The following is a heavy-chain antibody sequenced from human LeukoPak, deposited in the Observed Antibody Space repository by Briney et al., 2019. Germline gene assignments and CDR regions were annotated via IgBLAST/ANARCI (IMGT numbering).Heavy chain of an antibody. Sequence: GGSLRLSCAASGFTFSSYWMHWVRQAPGKGLVWVSQINSDGSSTSYADSVKGRFTISRDNAKNTLYLQMNSLRAEDTAVYYCAKHGGKWEPDYWGQGTLVTVSS. D-gene: IGHD1-26*01. J-gene: IGHJ4*02. CDR3: AKHGGKWEPDY. CDR1: GFTFSSYW. CDR2: INSDGSST. V-gene: IGHV3-74*01.